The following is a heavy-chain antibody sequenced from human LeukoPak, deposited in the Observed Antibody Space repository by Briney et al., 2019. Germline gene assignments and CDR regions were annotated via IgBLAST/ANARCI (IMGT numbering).Heavy chain of an antibody. D-gene: IGHD3-10*01. V-gene: IGHV3-30*02. Sequence: GGSLRLSCAASGFTFSSYGMHWVRQAPGKGLEWVAFIRYDGSNKYYADSVKGRFTISRDNSKNTLYLQMNSLRAEDTDVYYCATTMVRGVKNWFDPWGQGTLVTVSS. CDR1: GFTFSSYG. CDR2: IRYDGSNK. CDR3: ATTMVRGVKNWFDP. J-gene: IGHJ5*02.